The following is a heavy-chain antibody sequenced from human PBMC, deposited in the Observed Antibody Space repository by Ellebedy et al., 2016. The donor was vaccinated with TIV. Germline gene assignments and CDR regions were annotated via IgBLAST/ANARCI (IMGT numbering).Heavy chain of an antibody. CDR2: ISYDGSNK. J-gene: IGHJ6*02. CDR1: GFTFSSYG. D-gene: IGHD2-2*01. Sequence: GESLKISCAASGFTFSSYGMHWVRQAPGKGLEWVAVISYDGSNKYYADSVKGRFTISRDNSKNTLYLQMNSLRAEDTAVYYCARSGDIEVPAAMDYYYGMDVWGQGTTVTVSS. V-gene: IGHV3-30*03. CDR3: ARSGDIEVPAAMDYYYGMDV.